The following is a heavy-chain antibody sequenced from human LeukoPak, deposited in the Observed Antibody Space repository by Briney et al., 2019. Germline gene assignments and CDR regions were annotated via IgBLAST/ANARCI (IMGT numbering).Heavy chain of an antibody. CDR2: IYYSGST. Sequence: SETLSLTCTVSGGSISSSSYYWGWIRQPPGKGLEWIGSIYYSGSTYYNPSLKSRVTISVGTPKNQFSLKLSSVTAADTAVYYCARHQTYGGSLFDYWGQGTLVTVSS. CDR3: ARHQTYGGSLFDY. CDR1: GGSISSSSYY. J-gene: IGHJ4*02. D-gene: IGHD4-23*01. V-gene: IGHV4-39*01.